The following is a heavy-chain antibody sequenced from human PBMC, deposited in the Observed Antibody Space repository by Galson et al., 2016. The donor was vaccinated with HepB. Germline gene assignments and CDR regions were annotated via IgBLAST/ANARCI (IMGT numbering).Heavy chain of an antibody. V-gene: IGHV3-43*01. CDR2: ITGDRANA. D-gene: IGHD4-23*01. J-gene: IGHJ4*02. CDR1: GFTFGTYT. CDR3: AKDHGGYSRFDY. Sequence: SLRLSCAASGFTFGTYTMHWIRQAPGEGLQWVSLITGDRANAYYADSVKGRFTISRDNRKNSLYLQMNSLRTEDTALYYCAKDHGGYSRFDYWGQGTLVTVSS.